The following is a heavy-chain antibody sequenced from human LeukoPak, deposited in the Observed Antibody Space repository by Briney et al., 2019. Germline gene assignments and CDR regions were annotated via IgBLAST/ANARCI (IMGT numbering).Heavy chain of an antibody. CDR3: AREAYCGGDCYSYYWYFDL. J-gene: IGHJ2*01. CDR1: GFTFSSYA. V-gene: IGHV3-21*01. Sequence: GGSLRLSCAASGFTFSSYAMSWVRQAPGKGLEWVSSISSSSSYIYYADSVKGRFTISRDNAKNSLYLQMNSLRAEDTAVYYCAREAYCGGDCYSYYWYFDLWGRGTLVTVSS. D-gene: IGHD2-21*02. CDR2: ISSSSSYI.